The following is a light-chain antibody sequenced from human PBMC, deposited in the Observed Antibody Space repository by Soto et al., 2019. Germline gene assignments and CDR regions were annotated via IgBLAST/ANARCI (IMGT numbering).Light chain of an antibody. Sequence: PDLSILTRSPGDRATLSWSASQSVSSTYLAWYRQKPGQAPRLLIYGASNRATGIPDRFSGSGSGTDFTLTISRLEPEDFAVYYCQQYAGSPRTFGQGTKVDIK. CDR2: GAS. CDR3: QQYAGSPRT. CDR1: QSVSSTY. J-gene: IGKJ1*01. V-gene: IGKV3-20*01.